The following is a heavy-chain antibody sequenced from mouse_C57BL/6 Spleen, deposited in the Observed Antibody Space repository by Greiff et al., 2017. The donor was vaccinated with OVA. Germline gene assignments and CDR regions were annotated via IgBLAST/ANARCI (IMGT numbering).Heavy chain of an antibody. D-gene: IGHD2-4*01. Sequence: QVQLQQSGAELVRPGSSVKLSCKASGYTFTSYWMDWVKQRPGQGLEWIGNIYPSDSETHYNQKFKDKATLTVDKSSSTAYMQLSSLTSEDSAVYYCARREDYDESFDYWGQGTTLTVSS. CDR2: IYPSDSET. V-gene: IGHV1-61*01. CDR1: GYTFTSYW. CDR3: ARREDYDESFDY. J-gene: IGHJ2*01.